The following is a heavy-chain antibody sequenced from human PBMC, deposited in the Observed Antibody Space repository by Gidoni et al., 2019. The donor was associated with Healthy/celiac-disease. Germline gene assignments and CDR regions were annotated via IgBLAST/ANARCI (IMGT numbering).Heavy chain of an antibody. V-gene: IGHV1-18*01. CDR3: ARGGYYGSGSYGCFVGGEEDY. CDR2: ISAYNGNT. D-gene: IGHD3-10*01. J-gene: IGHJ4*02. Sequence: QVQLVQSGAAVKKPGASVTVSCKASGYTFTRQGISWVRPAPGQGLERMGLISAYNGNTNYAQKLQGRVTMTTDTATSTAYMELRSLRSDDTAVYYCARGGYYGSGSYGCFVGGEEDYWGQGTLVTVSS. CDR1: GYTFTRQG.